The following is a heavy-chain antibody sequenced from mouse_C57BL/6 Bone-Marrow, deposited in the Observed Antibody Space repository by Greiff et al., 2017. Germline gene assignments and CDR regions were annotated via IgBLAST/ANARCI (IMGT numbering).Heavy chain of an antibody. Sequence: EVKLQESGGGLVQPGGSLKLSCAASGFTFSDYYMYWVRQTPEKRLEWVAYISNGGGSTYYPDTVKGRFTISRDNAKNTLYLQMSRLKSEDTAMYYCARPTVASMDYWGQGTSVTVSS. CDR3: ARPTVASMDY. J-gene: IGHJ4*01. CDR2: ISNGGGST. CDR1: GFTFSDYY. D-gene: IGHD1-1*01. V-gene: IGHV5-12*01.